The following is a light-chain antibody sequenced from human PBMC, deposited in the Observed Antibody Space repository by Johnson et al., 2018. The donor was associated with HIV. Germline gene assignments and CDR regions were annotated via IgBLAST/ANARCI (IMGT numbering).Light chain of an antibody. CDR1: SSNIGNNY. CDR3: GTWDSSLSAGEV. CDR2: DNN. J-gene: IGLJ1*01. V-gene: IGLV1-51*01. Sequence: QSVLTQPPSVSAAPGQKVTISCSGSSSNIGNNYVSWYQHLPGTAPKLLIYDNNKRPSGIPDRFSGSKSGTSATLGITGLQTGAEADYYCGTWDSSLSAGEVFGTGTKVTVL.